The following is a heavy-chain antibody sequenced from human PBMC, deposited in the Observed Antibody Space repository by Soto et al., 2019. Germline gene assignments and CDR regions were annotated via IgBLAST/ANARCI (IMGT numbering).Heavy chain of an antibody. D-gene: IGHD3-10*01. CDR1: GFTFSSYD. V-gene: IGHV3-13*01. CDR3: ARGGLWFGELPPFTSYGMDV. Sequence: AGGSLRLSCAASGFTFSSYDMHWVRQATGKGLEWVSAIGTAGDTYYPGSVKGRFTISRENAKNSLYLQMNSLRAEDTAVYYCARGGLWFGELPPFTSYGMDVWGQGTTVTVSS. CDR2: IGTAGDT. J-gene: IGHJ6*02.